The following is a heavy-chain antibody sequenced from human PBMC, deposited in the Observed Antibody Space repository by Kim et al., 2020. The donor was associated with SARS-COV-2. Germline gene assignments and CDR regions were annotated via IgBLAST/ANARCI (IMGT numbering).Heavy chain of an antibody. Sequence: SETLSLTCTVSGGSISSSSYYWGWIRQPPGKGLEWIGSIYYSGSTYYNPSLKSRVTISVDTSKNQFSLKLSSVTAADTAVYYCARRQIIYSSGGEFDPWGQGTLVTVSS. CDR2: IYYSGST. J-gene: IGHJ5*02. CDR3: ARRQIIYSSGGEFDP. V-gene: IGHV4-39*01. CDR1: GGSISSSSYY. D-gene: IGHD6-19*01.